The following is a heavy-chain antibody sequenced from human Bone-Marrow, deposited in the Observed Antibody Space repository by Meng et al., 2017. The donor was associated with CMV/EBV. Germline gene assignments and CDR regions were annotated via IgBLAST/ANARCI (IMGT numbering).Heavy chain of an antibody. CDR1: GASFRGYY. Sequence: SETLSLTCAVHGASFRGYYWTWIRQPPGKGLEWIGEINHSGSTNYNPSLKSRVTISVDTSKNQFSLKLSSVTAADTAVYYCARRSSSWTRFDYWGQGTLVTVSS. J-gene: IGHJ4*02. CDR3: ARRSSSWTRFDY. CDR2: INHSGST. V-gene: IGHV4-34*01. D-gene: IGHD6-13*01.